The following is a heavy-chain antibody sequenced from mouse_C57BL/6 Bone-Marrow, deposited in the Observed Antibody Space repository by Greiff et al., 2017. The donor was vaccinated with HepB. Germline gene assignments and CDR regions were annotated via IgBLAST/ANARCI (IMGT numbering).Heavy chain of an antibody. CDR2: FNPSNGYT. Sequence: QVQLQQSGAELAKPGASVKMSCEASGYTFTNYWIHWLKQRPGQGLEWIGYFNPSNGYTKYSQKFKDKATLTADKSSSTAYMQLSSLTSEDSAVYYCATLWYGGGDYWGQGTTLTVSS. CDR1: GYTFTNYW. V-gene: IGHV1-7*01. J-gene: IGHJ2*01. CDR3: ATLWYGGGDY. D-gene: IGHD1-1*02.